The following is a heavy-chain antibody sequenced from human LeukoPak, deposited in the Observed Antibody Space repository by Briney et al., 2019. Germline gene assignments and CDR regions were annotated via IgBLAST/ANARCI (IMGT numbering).Heavy chain of an antibody. CDR3: AKASDYGGNEFDF. Sequence: GGSLRLSCAASGFTFEHYGMHWVRQVPGEGLEWVSYITWNSGYKGYADSVRGRFAISRDNAKKSLHLQMNSLTGDDTAFYYCAKASDYGGNEFDFWGQGALVTVSS. CDR1: GFTFEHYG. CDR2: ITWNSGYK. D-gene: IGHD4-23*01. V-gene: IGHV3-9*01. J-gene: IGHJ5*01.